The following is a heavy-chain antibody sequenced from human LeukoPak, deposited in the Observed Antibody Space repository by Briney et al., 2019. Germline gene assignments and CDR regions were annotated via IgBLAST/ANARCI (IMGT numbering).Heavy chain of an antibody. CDR3: ARRPMIIDY. CDR2: ISGSGATT. D-gene: IGHD3-22*01. J-gene: IGHJ4*02. CDR1: GITLNNNA. V-gene: IGHV3-23*01. Sequence: PGGSLRLSCAASGITLNNNAMSWVRQAPGKGLEWVSGISGSGATTYYADSVKGRFTISRDNSKNTLYLQLNSLRAEDTALYYCARRPMIIDYWGQGTLVTVSS.